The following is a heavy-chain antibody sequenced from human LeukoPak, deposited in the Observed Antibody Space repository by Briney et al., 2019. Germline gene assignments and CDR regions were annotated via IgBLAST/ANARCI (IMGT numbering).Heavy chain of an antibody. V-gene: IGHV3-66*01. D-gene: IGHD2-2*01. J-gene: IGHJ4*02. CDR3: ARGLGKRPSSFFDY. CDR1: GFTVSSNY. CDR2: IYSGGST. Sequence: GGSLRLSCAASGFTVSSNYMSWVRQAPGKGLEWVSVIYSGGSTYYADSVKGRFTISRDNSKNTLYLQMGSLRAEDMAVYYCARGLGKRPSSFFDYWGQGTLVTVSS.